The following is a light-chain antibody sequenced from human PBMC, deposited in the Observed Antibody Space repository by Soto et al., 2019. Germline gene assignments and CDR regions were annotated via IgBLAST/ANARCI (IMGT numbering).Light chain of an antibody. CDR1: QSINSN. J-gene: IGKJ1*01. Sequence: EIVLTQSPVTLSVSPGERATLSCRASQSINSNLAWYQQKPGQAPSLLIYGAFTRATGIPARFSGTGSGTEFTLTISSLQSEDLALYYCQQYNDWPLTFGQGTIVDI. V-gene: IGKV3-15*01. CDR3: QQYNDWPLT. CDR2: GAF.